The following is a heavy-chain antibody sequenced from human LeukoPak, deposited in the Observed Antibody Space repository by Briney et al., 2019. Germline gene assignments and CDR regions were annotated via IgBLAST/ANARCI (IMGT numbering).Heavy chain of an antibody. D-gene: IGHD5-24*01. CDR2: IYSGGRT. Sequence: GGSLRLSCAASGFTVSSNYMMWVRQAPGKGLEWVSVIYSGGRTYYADSVKGRFTISRDNSKNTLYLQMNSLSPEGTAVYYCAKGVLQVDWGLGTLVTVSS. CDR3: AKGVLQVD. CDR1: GFTVSSNY. J-gene: IGHJ4*02. V-gene: IGHV3-53*01.